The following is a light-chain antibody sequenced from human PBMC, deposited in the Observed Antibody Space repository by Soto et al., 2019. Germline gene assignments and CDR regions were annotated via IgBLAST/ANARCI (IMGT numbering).Light chain of an antibody. Sequence: QSVLTQPPSASGTPGQRVTISCSGSSSNIETNTVDWYQHLPGTAPKVLIYGSSNRPSGVPDRFSGSKSGTSASLAITGLQAEDEADYYCQSYDSSLSGPVFGGGTQLTVL. CDR1: SSNIETNT. CDR2: GSS. CDR3: QSYDSSLSGPV. J-gene: IGLJ3*02. V-gene: IGLV1-44*01.